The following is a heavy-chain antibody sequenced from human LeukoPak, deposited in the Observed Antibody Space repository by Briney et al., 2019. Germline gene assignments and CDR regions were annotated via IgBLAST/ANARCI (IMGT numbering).Heavy chain of an antibody. V-gene: IGHV1-2*02. CDR1: GYTFTGYY. CDR2: ISPNSGGT. D-gene: IGHD6-13*01. J-gene: IGHJ3*02. CDR3: ARDIAAAGPTDAFDI. Sequence: ASVKVSCKASGYTFTGYYMHWVRQAPGQGLEWMGWISPNSGGTNYAQKFQGRVTMTRDTSISTAYMELSRLRSDDTAVYYCARDIAAAGPTDAFDIWGQGTMVTVSS.